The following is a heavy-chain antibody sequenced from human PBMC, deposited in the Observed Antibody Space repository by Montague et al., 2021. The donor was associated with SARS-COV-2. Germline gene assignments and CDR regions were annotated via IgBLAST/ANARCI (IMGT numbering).Heavy chain of an antibody. CDR3: ARSQDCSTTSCHFDY. CDR1: GYSISSGYY. Sequence: SETLSLTCTVSGYSISSGYYWGWIRQPPGKGLEWIGSIYHSGSTYYNPSLKSRVTISVDTSKSQFSLKLSSVTAADTAVYYCARSQDCSTTSCHFDYWGQGTLVTVS. J-gene: IGHJ4*02. V-gene: IGHV4-38-2*02. CDR2: IYHSGST. D-gene: IGHD2-2*01.